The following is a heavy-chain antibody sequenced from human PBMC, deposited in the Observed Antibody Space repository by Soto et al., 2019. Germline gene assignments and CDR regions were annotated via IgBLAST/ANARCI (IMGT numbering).Heavy chain of an antibody. D-gene: IGHD2-2*01. V-gene: IGHV4-39*01. CDR2: IYYSGST. CDR1: GGSISSSSYY. J-gene: IGHJ4*02. Sequence: QLQLQESGPGLVKPSETLSLTCTVSGGSISSSSYYWGWIRQPPGKGLEWIGSIYYSGSTYYNPSLKSRVTISVDTSKNQFSLKLSSVTAADTAVYYCARHLGPVVVVPAAPYVDDDYWGQGTLVTVSS. CDR3: ARHLGPVVVVPAAPYVDDDY.